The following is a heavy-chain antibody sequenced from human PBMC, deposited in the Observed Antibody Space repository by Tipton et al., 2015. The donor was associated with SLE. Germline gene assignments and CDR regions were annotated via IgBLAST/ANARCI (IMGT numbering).Heavy chain of an antibody. CDR2: ISSSSSYT. CDR1: GFTFSDYY. V-gene: IGHV3-11*06. J-gene: IGHJ2*01. Sequence: SLRLSCAASGFTFSDYYMSWIRQAPGKGLEWVSYISSSSSYTNYADSVKGRFTISRDNAKNSLYLQMNSLRAEDTAVYYCATGMAYYDISWRLWGRGTLVTVSS. D-gene: IGHD3-9*01. CDR3: ATGMAYYDISWRL.